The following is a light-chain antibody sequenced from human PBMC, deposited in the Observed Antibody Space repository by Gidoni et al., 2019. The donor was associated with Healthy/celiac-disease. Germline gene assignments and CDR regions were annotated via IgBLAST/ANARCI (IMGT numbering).Light chain of an antibody. CDR1: KLGDKY. CDR3: QAWDSSYVV. CDR2: QDS. Sequence: SYELTQPPSVSVSPGQTASITCSGDKLGDKYACWYQQKPGQSPVLVIYQDSKRPSGIPELFSGSNSGNTATLTIGGTQAMDEADYYCQAWDSSYVVFGGGTKLTVL. J-gene: IGLJ2*01. V-gene: IGLV3-1*01.